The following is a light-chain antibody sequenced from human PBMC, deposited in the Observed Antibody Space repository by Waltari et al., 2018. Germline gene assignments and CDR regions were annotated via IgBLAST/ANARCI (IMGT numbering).Light chain of an antibody. CDR3: ASYTSTRTVV. CDR1: SSDVGGYNY. J-gene: IGLJ2*01. V-gene: IGLV2-14*03. Sequence: QSALTQPASVSGSPGPSITISCSGTSSDVGGYNYVSWYQQHPGNAPKLIIFDVTRWPSGVSNRFSGSKSGNTASLTIFGLQAEDEADYYCASYTSTRTVVFGGGTRVTVL. CDR2: DVT.